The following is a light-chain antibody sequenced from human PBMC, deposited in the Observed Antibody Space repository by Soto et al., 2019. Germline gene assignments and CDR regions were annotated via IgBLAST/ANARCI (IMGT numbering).Light chain of an antibody. CDR2: AAS. Sequence: DIQMTQSPSSLSASVGDRVTITCRASQSISSYLNWYQQNPGKAPKLLIYAASSLQSGVPSRFSGSGSETDFPLTISSLQPEDVATYYCQHSYRTPRTFGQGTKV. J-gene: IGKJ2*02. V-gene: IGKV1-39*01. CDR3: QHSYRTPRT. CDR1: QSISSY.